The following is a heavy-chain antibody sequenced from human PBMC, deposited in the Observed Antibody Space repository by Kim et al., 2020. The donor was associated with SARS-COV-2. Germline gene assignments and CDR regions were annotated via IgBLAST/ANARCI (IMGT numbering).Heavy chain of an antibody. Sequence: SETLSLTCTVSGYSISSGYFWGWIRQSPGKVLEWIGSIYHTGSTYYNPSLRSRVTISTDTSKNQFSLRLNSVTAADTAVYYCTSKYYYDSSGYYYADWWGQGTLVTVSS. V-gene: IGHV4-38-2*02. CDR2: IYHTGST. CDR3: TSKYYYDSSGYYYADW. J-gene: IGHJ4*02. CDR1: GYSISSGYF. D-gene: IGHD3-22*01.